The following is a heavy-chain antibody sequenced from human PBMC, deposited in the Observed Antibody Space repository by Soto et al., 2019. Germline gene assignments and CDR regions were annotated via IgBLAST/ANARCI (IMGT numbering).Heavy chain of an antibody. CDR3: AKGHSSSPSPQYYYYGMDV. Sequence: GGSLRLSCAASGLTFSSFAMSWVRQAPGKGLEWVSGISGSGGSTYHADSVKGRFIISRDNSKDVLYLQMNSVRAEDTAVYYCAKGHSSSPSPQYYYYGMDVWGQGTTVTVSS. V-gene: IGHV3-23*01. D-gene: IGHD6-13*01. J-gene: IGHJ6*02. CDR2: ISGSGGST. CDR1: GLTFSSFA.